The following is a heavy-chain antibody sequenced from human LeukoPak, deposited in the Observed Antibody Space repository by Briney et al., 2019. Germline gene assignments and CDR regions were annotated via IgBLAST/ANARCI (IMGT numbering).Heavy chain of an antibody. CDR1: GGSISSHY. Sequence: SETLSLTCTVSGGSISSHYWSWIRQPPGKGLEWIGYIYYSGSNNYNPSLKSRVTISVCTSKNQFSLKLSSVTAADTAVYYCARVFDYGEGMDGWGKGTTVTVSS. CDR3: ARVFDYGEGMDG. CDR2: IYYSGSN. V-gene: IGHV4-59*11. J-gene: IGHJ6*03. D-gene: IGHD4-17*01.